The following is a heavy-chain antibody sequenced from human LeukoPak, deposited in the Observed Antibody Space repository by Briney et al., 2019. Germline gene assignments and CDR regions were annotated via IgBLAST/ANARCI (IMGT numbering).Heavy chain of an antibody. CDR3: ARFVDSWNYDY. Sequence: GASVKVSCKASGYTFTAYYTHWVRQAPGQGLEWMGWINPNSGDTNHAQKFQGRVTMTRDTSIRTAHMELSRLTSDDTAVHYCARFVDSWNYDYWGQGTLVTVSS. CDR2: INPNSGDT. J-gene: IGHJ4*02. V-gene: IGHV1-2*02. CDR1: GYTFTAYY. D-gene: IGHD1-7*01.